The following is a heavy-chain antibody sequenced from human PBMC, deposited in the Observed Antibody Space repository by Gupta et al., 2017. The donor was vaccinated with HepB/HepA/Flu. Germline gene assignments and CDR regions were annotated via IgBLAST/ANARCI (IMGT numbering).Heavy chain of an antibody. J-gene: IGHJ5*02. CDR3: ARERGTYSSAWVFAH. V-gene: IGHV3-33*01. Sequence: QVQLVESGGGVVQPGRSLRLSCAASGFNFVKYGMDWVRQAPGKGLEWVAVIWYDGTIKYYGDSVKGRFTISRENSKSTLYLEMNNLTAEDTAIYYCARERGTYSSAWVFAHWGQGTRVTVSS. CDR1: GFNFVKYG. CDR2: IWYDGTIK. D-gene: IGHD6-19*01.